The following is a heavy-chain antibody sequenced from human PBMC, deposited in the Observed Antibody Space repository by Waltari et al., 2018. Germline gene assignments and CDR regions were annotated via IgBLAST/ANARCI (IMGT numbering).Heavy chain of an antibody. J-gene: IGHJ5*02. CDR2: IYYSGST. CDR1: GGSISSYY. Sequence: QVQLQESGPGLVKPSETLSLTCTVSGGSISSYYWSWIRQPPGKGLEWIGYIYYSGSTYYNPSLKSRVTISVDTSKNQFSLKLSSVTAADTAVYYCARQENWFDPWGQGTLVTVSS. V-gene: IGHV4-59*08. CDR3: ARQENWFDP.